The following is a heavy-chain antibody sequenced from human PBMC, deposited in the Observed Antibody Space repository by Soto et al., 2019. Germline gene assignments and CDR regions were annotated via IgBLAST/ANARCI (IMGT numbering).Heavy chain of an antibody. CDR3: ARQIYDSDTGPNFQYYFDS. J-gene: IGHJ4*02. D-gene: IGHD3-22*01. CDR1: GYSFAGYW. CDR2: IDPSDSQT. V-gene: IGHV5-10-1*01. Sequence: GESLKISCKGSGYSFAGYWITWVRKKPGKGLEWMGRIDPSDSQTYYSPSFRGHVTISVTKSITTVFLQWSSLRASDTAMYYCARQIYDSDTGPNFQYYFDSWGQGTPVTVSS.